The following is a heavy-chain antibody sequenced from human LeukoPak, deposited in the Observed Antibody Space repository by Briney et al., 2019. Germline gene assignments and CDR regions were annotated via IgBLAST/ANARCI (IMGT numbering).Heavy chain of an antibody. V-gene: IGHV4-4*09. CDR3: ASNIRSVSYYMDV. J-gene: IGHJ6*03. Sequence: PSETLSLTCSVSGGSFDSKYWSWIRQPPGKGREWMGYIYTGGSTNFNPSLRSRVAMSIDTSKNHSSLKVYSVTAADTAVYYCASNIRSVSYYMDVWGKGTTVIVSS. CDR1: GGSFDSKY. CDR2: IYTGGST. D-gene: IGHD1-26*01.